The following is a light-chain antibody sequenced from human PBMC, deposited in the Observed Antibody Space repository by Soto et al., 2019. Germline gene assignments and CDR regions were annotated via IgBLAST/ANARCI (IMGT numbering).Light chain of an antibody. V-gene: IGLV1-51*02. Sequence: QSVLTQPPSVSAAPGQKVSISCSGSSSNIGNNYVSWYQQLPGTAPTLLIYENNKRPSGIPDRFSGSKSGTSATLGITGLQTGDEADYYCGTWDSSLSAGVFGGGTKLTVL. J-gene: IGLJ2*01. CDR3: GTWDSSLSAGV. CDR1: SSNIGNNY. CDR2: ENN.